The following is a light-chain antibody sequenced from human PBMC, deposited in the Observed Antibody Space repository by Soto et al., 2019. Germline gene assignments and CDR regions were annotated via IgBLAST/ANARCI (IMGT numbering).Light chain of an antibody. Sequence: EIVMTQSPSTLSGSPGERATLSCRASQSVSSDLAWYHQKPGQAPRLLIYGASTRATGIPARFSGSGYGTEFNLTINSLQSEDLAVYYCQQYNNWPRTFGQGTKVDIK. CDR1: QSVSSD. V-gene: IGKV3-15*01. CDR3: QQYNNWPRT. J-gene: IGKJ1*01. CDR2: GAS.